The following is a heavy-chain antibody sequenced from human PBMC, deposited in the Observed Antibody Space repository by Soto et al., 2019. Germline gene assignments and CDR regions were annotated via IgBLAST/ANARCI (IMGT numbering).Heavy chain of an antibody. J-gene: IGHJ4*02. D-gene: IGHD2-2*01. CDR2: INHSGST. CDR1: GGSFSGYY. V-gene: IGHV4-34*01. CDR3: ARGGPAADYFDY. Sequence: QVQLQQWGAGLLKPSETLSLTSAVYGGSFSGYYWSWIRQPPGKGLEWIGEINHSGSTNYNPSLKSRVTISVDTSKNQFSLKLSSVTAADTAVYYCARGGPAADYFDYWGQGTLVTVSS.